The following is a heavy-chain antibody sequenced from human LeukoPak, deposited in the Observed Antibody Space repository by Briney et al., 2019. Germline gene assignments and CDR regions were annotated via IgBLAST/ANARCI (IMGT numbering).Heavy chain of an antibody. CDR1: GYTFTSYD. CDR2: MNPNSGNT. CDR3: ARTPPRGLIDY. J-gene: IGHJ4*02. Sequence: ASVKVSCKASGYTFTSYDINWVRQATGQGLEWMGWMNPNSGNTGYAQKFRGRVTITRDTSISTAYMELSSLTSEDTAVYYCARTPPRGLIDYWGQGTLVTVSS. D-gene: IGHD3-16*01. V-gene: IGHV1-8*03.